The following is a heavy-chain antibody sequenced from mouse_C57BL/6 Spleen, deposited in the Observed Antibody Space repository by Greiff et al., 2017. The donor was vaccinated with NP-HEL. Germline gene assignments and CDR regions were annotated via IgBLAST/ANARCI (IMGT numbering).Heavy chain of an antibody. CDR1: GYTFTSYW. CDR2: IYPGSGST. D-gene: IGHD1-1*01. J-gene: IGHJ1*03. V-gene: IGHV1-55*01. Sequence: QVQLKQPGAELVKPGASVKMSCKASGYTFTSYWITWVKQRPGQGLEWIGDIYPGSGSTNYNEKFKSKATLTVDTSSSTAYMQLSSLTSEDSAVYDCARVGGSSSNWYFDVWGTGTTVTVSS. CDR3: ARVGGSSSNWYFDV.